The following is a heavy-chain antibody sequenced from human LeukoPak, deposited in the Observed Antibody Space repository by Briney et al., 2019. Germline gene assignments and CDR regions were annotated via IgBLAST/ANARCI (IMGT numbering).Heavy chain of an antibody. Sequence: SETLSLTCTVSGGSISSYYWSWIRQPAGKGLEWIGRIYTSGSTNYNPSLKGRVTISVDTSKNQFSLTLSALDAADTAVYYCARIYGSGSYYNNWGQGTLVTVSS. CDR1: GGSISSYY. CDR2: IYTSGST. D-gene: IGHD3-10*01. V-gene: IGHV4-4*07. J-gene: IGHJ4*02. CDR3: ARIYGSGSYYNN.